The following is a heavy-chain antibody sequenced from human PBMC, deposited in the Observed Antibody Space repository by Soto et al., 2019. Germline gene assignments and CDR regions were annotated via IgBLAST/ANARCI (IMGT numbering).Heavy chain of an antibody. J-gene: IGHJ5*02. CDR2: ISYDGSNK. CDR1: GFTFSSYG. CDR3: ARDLVVAATRRYNWFDP. D-gene: IGHD2-15*01. V-gene: IGHV3-30*03. Sequence: PGGSLRLSCAASGFTFSSYGMHWVRQAPGKGLEWVAVISYDGSNKYYADSVKGRFTISRDNSKNTLYLQMNSLRAEDTAVYYCARDLVVAATRRYNWFDPWGQGTLVTVSS.